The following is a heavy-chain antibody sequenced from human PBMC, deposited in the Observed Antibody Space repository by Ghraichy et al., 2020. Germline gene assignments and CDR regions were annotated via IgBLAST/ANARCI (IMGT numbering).Heavy chain of an antibody. J-gene: IGHJ3*02. CDR3: ARVRVSATRGAFDI. V-gene: IGHV4-4*07. CDR2: INTSGTT. Sequence: SETLSLTCTVSGGSMGNFYWGWIRQPAGKGLEGIGRINTSGTTNYNPSLKSRVTMAVDTSKNQFSLRLSSVTAADTAVYYCARVRVSATRGAFDIWGQGTIVTVS. D-gene: IGHD1-26*01. CDR1: GGSMGNFY.